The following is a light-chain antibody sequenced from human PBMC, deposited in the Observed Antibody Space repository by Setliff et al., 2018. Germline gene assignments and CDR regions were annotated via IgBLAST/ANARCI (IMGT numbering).Light chain of an antibody. V-gene: IGLV2-11*01. Sequence: QSALTQPRSVSGSPGQSVTISCTGTSSDVGAYNYVSWYQQHPGKAPKLMIYDVTKWPSGVPDRFSGSKSGNTASLTISGLQAEDEADYYCSSYADSYTLVFGGGTKVTV. CDR2: DVT. J-gene: IGLJ2*01. CDR1: SSDVGAYNY. CDR3: SSYADSYTLV.